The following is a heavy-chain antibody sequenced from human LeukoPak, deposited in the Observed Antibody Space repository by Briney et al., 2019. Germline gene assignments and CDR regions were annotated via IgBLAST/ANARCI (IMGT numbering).Heavy chain of an antibody. CDR3: ARLPGITLFGLGPIDY. D-gene: IGHD3-3*01. CDR1: GGSISSDSYY. CDR2: VYYSGRT. Sequence: SEPLSLTCTVSGGSISSDSYYGGWGCQAPGKLGWVGSVYYSGRTYHNPSVKTRVTISVNTPNDQFSLQLSSVTAADTAVYDCARLPGITLFGLGPIDYWGQGILVTVSS. J-gene: IGHJ4*02. V-gene: IGHV4-39*01.